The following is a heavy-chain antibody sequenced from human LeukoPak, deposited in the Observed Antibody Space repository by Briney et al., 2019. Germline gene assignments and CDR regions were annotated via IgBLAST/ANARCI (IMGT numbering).Heavy chain of an antibody. D-gene: IGHD2-15*01. CDR2: LYTSGST. J-gene: IGHJ4*02. Sequence: SETLSLTCSVSGVSISSHYWSWIRQPAGEGLEWIGRLYTSGSTNYNPSLNSRVTISVDKSKNHLSLNLSSVTAADTALYYCARDWRYCSVGSCSYYFDYWGQGALVTVSS. V-gene: IGHV4-4*07. CDR1: GVSISSHY. CDR3: ARDWRYCSVGSCSYYFDY.